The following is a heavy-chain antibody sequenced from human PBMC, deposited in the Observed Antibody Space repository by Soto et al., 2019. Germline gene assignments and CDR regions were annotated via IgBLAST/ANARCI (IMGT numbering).Heavy chain of an antibody. CDR2: IFWDDDK. Sequence: QITLKESGPTLVKPTQTLTLTCTFSGFSLSTSGVGVGWIRQPPGKALEWLAVIFWDDDKRYSPSLKSRLSITTGTSKNLVVLTMTNMDPVDAATYYCTHHGYYSYGMEVWGQGTTVTVSS. J-gene: IGHJ6*02. CDR1: GFSLSTSGVG. CDR3: THHGYYSYGMEV. V-gene: IGHV2-5*02.